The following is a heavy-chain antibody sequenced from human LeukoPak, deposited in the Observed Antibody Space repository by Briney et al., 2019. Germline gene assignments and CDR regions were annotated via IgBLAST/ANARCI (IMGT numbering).Heavy chain of an antibody. J-gene: IGHJ4*02. CDR1: SFTFGTIG. Sequence: PGRSLRLSGAASSFTFGTIGMHWDRRAPGKGLEWGAVICIDGRKKFYEDSVKVRFTISKDTSKNTLYLHMNSLRAEDTSEYACARDSLGGDYWGEGTLVTVSS. V-gene: IGHV3-33*01. D-gene: IGHD3-16*01. CDR2: ICIDGRKK. CDR3: ARDSLGGDY.